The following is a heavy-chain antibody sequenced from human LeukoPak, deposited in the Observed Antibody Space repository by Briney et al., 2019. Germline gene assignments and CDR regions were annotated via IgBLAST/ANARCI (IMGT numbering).Heavy chain of an antibody. V-gene: IGHV4-34*01. CDR3: ARLAGPYYYYMDV. D-gene: IGHD6-13*01. J-gene: IGHJ6*03. CDR2: VNHSAST. CDR1: GGSFSGYY. Sequence: SETLSLTCAVYGGSFSGYYWSWIRQPPGKGLEWIGEVNHSASTNYNPSLKSRATISVDTSKNQFSLKLSSVTAADTAVYYCARLAGPYYYYMDVWGKGTTVTISS.